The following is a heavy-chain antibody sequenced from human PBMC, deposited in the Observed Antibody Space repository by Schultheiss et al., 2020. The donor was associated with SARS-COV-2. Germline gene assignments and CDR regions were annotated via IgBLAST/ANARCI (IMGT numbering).Heavy chain of an antibody. Sequence: SETLSLTCTVSGGSISSGGYYWSWIRQHPGKGLEWIGYIYYSGSTYYNPSLKSRLTISVDSSNNQFSLRLSSVTAADTAVYYCARHPWTDRSGPWGQGTLVTVSS. J-gene: IGHJ5*02. D-gene: IGHD6-19*01. CDR2: IYYSGST. V-gene: IGHV4-31*03. CDR3: ARHPWTDRSGP. CDR1: GGSISSGGYY.